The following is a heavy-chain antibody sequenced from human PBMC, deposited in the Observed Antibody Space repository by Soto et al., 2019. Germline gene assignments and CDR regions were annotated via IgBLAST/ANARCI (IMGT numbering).Heavy chain of an antibody. CDR1: GFTFSSYA. CDR2: ISGSGGST. Sequence: EVQLLESGGGLVQPGGSLRLSCAASGFTFSSYAMSWVRQAPGKGLEWVSAISGSGGSTYYADSVKGRFTISRDNSKNTLYLQMNSLRAEDTAVYYCAKALLWFGDIEAAPYFDYWGQGTLVTVSS. V-gene: IGHV3-23*01. D-gene: IGHD3-10*01. J-gene: IGHJ4*02. CDR3: AKALLWFGDIEAAPYFDY.